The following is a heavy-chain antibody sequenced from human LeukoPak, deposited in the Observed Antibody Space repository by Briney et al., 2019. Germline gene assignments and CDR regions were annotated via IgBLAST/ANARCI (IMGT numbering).Heavy chain of an antibody. CDR3: ARLRRVQLWSPIDY. CDR1: GGSISSGSYY. D-gene: IGHD5-18*01. CDR2: IYFSGST. V-gene: IGHV4-39*01. J-gene: IGHJ4*02. Sequence: SETLSLTCTVSGGSISSGSYYWGWIRQPPGKGLEWIGSIYFSGSTYYNPSLKSRVTISLDTSKNQFSLKLSSVTAADTAVYYCARLRRVQLWSPIDYWGQGTLVTVSS.